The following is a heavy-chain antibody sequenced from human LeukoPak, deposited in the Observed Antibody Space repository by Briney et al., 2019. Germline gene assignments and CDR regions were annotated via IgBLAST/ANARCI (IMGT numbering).Heavy chain of an antibody. CDR2: IYYSGKT. D-gene: IGHD3-22*01. V-gene: IGHV4-59*11. Sequence: ASETLSLTCAVSGGSISSHYWSWIRQPPAKGLQWIGYIYYSGKTYYSPSLHSRVTISLDTSNKRFSLKLSSVTAADTAVYYCARLLDNDSSGDPDTFDIWGQGTMVTVSS. CDR1: GGSISSHY. CDR3: ARLLDNDSSGDPDTFDI. J-gene: IGHJ3*02.